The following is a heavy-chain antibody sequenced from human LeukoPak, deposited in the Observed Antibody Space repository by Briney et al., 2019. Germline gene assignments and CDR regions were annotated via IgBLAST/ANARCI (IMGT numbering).Heavy chain of an antibody. J-gene: IGHJ5*02. Sequence: SETLSLTCTVSGGSISSSSFYWGWIRQPPGKGLEWIGSLYYSGNTYYNPSLKSRVPISVDTSKSQFSLKLSSVTATDTAVYYCARYYYGSGSYIWFDPWGQGTLVTVSS. CDR1: GGSISSSSFY. D-gene: IGHD3-10*01. V-gene: IGHV4-39*01. CDR3: ARYYYGSGSYIWFDP. CDR2: LYYSGNT.